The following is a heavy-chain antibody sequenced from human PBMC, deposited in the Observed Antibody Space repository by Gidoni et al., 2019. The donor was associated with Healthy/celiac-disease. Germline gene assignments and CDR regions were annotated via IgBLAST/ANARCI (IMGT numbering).Heavy chain of an antibody. CDR3: AREGAPIAAAGIDFDY. CDR2: INHSGST. D-gene: IGHD6-13*01. J-gene: IGHJ4*02. CDR1: GGSFSGYY. V-gene: IGHV4-34*01. Sequence: QVQLQQWGAGLLKPSETLSLTCAVYGGSFSGYYWSWIRQPPGKGLEWIGEINHSGSTNYNPSLKSRVTISVDTSKNQFSLKLSSVTAADTAVYYCAREGAPIAAAGIDFDYWGQGTLVTVSS.